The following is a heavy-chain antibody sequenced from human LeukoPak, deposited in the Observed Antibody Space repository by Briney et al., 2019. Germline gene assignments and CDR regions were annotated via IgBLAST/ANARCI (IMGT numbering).Heavy chain of an antibody. CDR1: GFTFSSYA. V-gene: IGHV3-30-3*01. Sequence: GGSLRLSCAASGFTFSSYAMHWVRQAPGKGLEWVAFISYDGSNKYYADSVKGRFTISRDNSKNTLYLQMNSLRAEDTAVYYCARDAAPFDWNHARGAFDYWGQGTLVTVSS. CDR2: ISYDGSNK. D-gene: IGHD3-9*01. J-gene: IGHJ4*02. CDR3: ARDAAPFDWNHARGAFDY.